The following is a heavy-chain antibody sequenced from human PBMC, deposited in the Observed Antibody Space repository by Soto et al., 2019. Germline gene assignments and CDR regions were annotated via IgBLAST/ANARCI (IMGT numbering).Heavy chain of an antibody. J-gene: IGHJ4*02. CDR3: ARDLAFGLSDY. D-gene: IGHD3-10*01. V-gene: IGHV1-3*01. CDR1: GYTFTSYA. Sequence: ASVKGSCKASGYTFTSYAIHWVLQAPGQRLEWMGWINAGNGNTKYSQKFQGRVTITRDTSASTAYMELSSLRSEDTAVYYCARDLAFGLSDYWGQGTLVTVSS. CDR2: INAGNGNT.